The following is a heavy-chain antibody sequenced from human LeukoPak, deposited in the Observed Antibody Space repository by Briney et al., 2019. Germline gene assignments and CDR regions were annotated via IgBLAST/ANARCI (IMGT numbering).Heavy chain of an antibody. J-gene: IGHJ4*02. V-gene: IGHV1-2*02. CDR2: IKPNSGGT. D-gene: IGHD2-8*01. CDR1: GYTFTVYY. CDR3: ARESAYCTNGVCDMGVDY. Sequence: ASVKLSCKASGYTFTVYYMHWVRQAPGPGLEWMGWIKPNSGGTNNAQKFQGRVTMTRDTSISTAYMGLSRLRSDDTAVHYCARESAYCTNGVCDMGVDYWGQGTLVTVSS.